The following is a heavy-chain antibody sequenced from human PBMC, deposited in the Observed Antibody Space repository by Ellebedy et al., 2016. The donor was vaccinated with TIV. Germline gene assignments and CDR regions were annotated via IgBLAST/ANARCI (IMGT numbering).Heavy chain of an antibody. J-gene: IGHJ4*02. D-gene: IGHD4-11*01. CDR3: ARADSNYFTH. Sequence: MPSETLSLTCTVSGGSISSGGYSWSWIRQLTGKGLEWIGYIHYSGSTYYNPSPKSRLTMAEDKSKNPFSLKLSSVTAADTAVYHCARADSNYFTHWGQGTLVTVSS. CDR1: GGSISSGGYS. CDR2: IHYSGST. V-gene: IGHV4-31*03.